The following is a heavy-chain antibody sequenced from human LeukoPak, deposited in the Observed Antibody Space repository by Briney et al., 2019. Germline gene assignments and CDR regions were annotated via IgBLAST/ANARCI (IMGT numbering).Heavy chain of an antibody. CDR1: GFTFDDYA. D-gene: IGHD3-22*01. J-gene: IGHJ5*02. CDR3: AKDAPYYDSSGYAAALNWFDP. CDR2: ISGDGGST. V-gene: IGHV3-43*02. Sequence: GGSLRLSCAASGFTFDDYAMHWVRQAPGKGLEWVSLISGDGGSTYYADSVKGRFTISRDNSKNSLYLQMNSLRTEDTALYYCAKDAPYYDSSGYAAALNWFDPWGQGTLVTVSS.